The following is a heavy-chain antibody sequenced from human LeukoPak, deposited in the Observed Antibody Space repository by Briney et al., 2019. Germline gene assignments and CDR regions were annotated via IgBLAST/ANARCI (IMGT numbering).Heavy chain of an antibody. V-gene: IGHV3-23*01. D-gene: IGHD3-10*01. CDR2: ISGSGDST. CDR1: GFTFSKYA. CDR3: ARPLTMVRGVSSPDFDY. Sequence: PGGSLRLSCAASGFTFSKYAMSWVRQAPGKGLEGVSVISGSGDSTYYADSVKGRFTISRDNSKNTLYLQMNSLRAEDTAVYYCARPLTMVRGVSSPDFDYWGQGTLVTVSS. J-gene: IGHJ4*02.